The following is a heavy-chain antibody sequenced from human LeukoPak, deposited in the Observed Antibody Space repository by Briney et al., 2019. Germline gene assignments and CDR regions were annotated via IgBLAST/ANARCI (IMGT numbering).Heavy chain of an antibody. V-gene: IGHV3-49*03. Sequence: PGGSLRLSCTASGFTFGDYAMSWFRQAPGKGLEWVGFIRSKAYGGITEYAASVKGRFTISRDDSKSIAYLQMNSLKTEDTAVYYCTRFPHSYGSDPFDYWGQGTLVTVSS. CDR3: TRFPHSYGSDPFDY. CDR1: GFTFGDYA. J-gene: IGHJ4*02. D-gene: IGHD5-18*01. CDR2: IRSKAYGGIT.